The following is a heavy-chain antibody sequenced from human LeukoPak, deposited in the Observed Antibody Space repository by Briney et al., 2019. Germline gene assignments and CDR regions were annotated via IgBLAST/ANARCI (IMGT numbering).Heavy chain of an antibody. CDR2: INWNGGST. Sequence: GGSLRLSCAASGFTFDDYGMSWVRQAPGKGLEWVSGINWNGGSTGYADSVKGRFTISRDNARNSLYLQMNSLRAEDTALFFCARDYSGGYNGYFDYWGQGTLVTVSS. V-gene: IGHV3-20*04. D-gene: IGHD5-24*01. CDR1: GFTFDDYG. J-gene: IGHJ4*02. CDR3: ARDYSGGYNGYFDY.